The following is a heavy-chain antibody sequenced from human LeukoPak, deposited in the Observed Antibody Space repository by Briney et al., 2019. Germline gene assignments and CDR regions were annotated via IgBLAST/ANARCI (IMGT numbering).Heavy chain of an antibody. J-gene: IGHJ5*02. CDR2: IYYSGIT. CDR1: GGSISTYY. CDR3: AREYFSGSGSYEKWFDP. D-gene: IGHD3-10*01. Sequence: SETLSLTCTVSGGSISTYYWSWIRQPPGKGLEWIGYIYYSGITNYNPSLKSRVTISVDTSKNQFSLKLSSVTAADTALYYCAREYFSGSGSYEKWFDPWGQGTLVTVSS. V-gene: IGHV4-59*01.